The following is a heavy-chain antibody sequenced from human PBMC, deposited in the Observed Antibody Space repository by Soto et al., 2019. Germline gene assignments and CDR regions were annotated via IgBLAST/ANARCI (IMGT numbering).Heavy chain of an antibody. Sequence: QVQLVQSGAEVKKPGASVKVSCKASGYTFTSYAMHWVRQAPGQRLEWMGWINAGNGNTKYSQKFQGRVTITRDTSAXXXXXXXXXXXXXXXXXXXXXXXXXXXXXXXXGQGTLVTVSS. V-gene: IGHV1-3*01. CDR2: INAGNGNT. J-gene: IGHJ4*02. CDR1: GYTFTSYA. CDR3: XXXXXXXXXXX.